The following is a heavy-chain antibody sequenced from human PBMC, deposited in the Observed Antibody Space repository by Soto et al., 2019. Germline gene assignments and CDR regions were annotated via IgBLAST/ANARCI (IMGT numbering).Heavy chain of an antibody. Sequence: SETLSLTCSVSGASISSNFWSWVRQPPGKGLEWIGYIYYSGSTNYNPSLKSRVTISVDTSKNQFSLKLSSVTAADTAVYYCARRWGRTFDYWGQGTLVTVSS. CDR1: GASISSNF. CDR2: IYYSGST. D-gene: IGHD7-27*01. CDR3: ARRWGRTFDY. J-gene: IGHJ4*02. V-gene: IGHV4-59*08.